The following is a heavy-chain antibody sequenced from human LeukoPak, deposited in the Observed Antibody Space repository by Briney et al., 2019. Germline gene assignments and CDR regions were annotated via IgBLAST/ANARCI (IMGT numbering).Heavy chain of an antibody. CDR2: ISGSGGST. CDR1: GFTFSSYA. D-gene: IGHD4/OR15-4a*01. Sequence: GGSLRLSCAAFGFTFSSYAMSWVRQAPGKGLEWVSAISGSGGSTYYADSVKGRFTISRDNSKNTLYLQMNNLRAEDTAVYYCGSEPDYVDGEDWGQGTLVTVSS. J-gene: IGHJ4*02. V-gene: IGHV3-23*01. CDR3: GSEPDYVDGED.